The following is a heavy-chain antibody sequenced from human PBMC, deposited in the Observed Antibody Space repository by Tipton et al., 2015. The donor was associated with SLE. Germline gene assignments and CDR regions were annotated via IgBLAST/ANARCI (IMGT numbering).Heavy chain of an antibody. CDR3: AKVLWFGESYYFDY. J-gene: IGHJ4*02. V-gene: IGHV3-23*03. CDR2: IYSGGSST. CDR1: GFTVSSNY. Sequence: SLRLSCAASGFTVSSNYMSWVRQAPGKGLEWVSVIYSGGSSTYYADSVKGRFTISRDNSKNTLYLQMNSLRAEDTAVYYCAKVLWFGESYYFDYWGQGTLVTVSS. D-gene: IGHD3-10*01.